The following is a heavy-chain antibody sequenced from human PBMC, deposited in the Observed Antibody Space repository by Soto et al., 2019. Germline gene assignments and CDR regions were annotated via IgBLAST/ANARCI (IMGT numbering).Heavy chain of an antibody. CDR2: IGTIGDT. Sequence: QSGGSLRLSCAASGFTFSTYDMHWVRQATGKGLEWVSAIGTIGDTYYLDSVKGRFTISRENAKNSVYLQMNSLRAGDTAVYYCARGRSNQYESSPPPKFDPWGRGTLVTVSS. V-gene: IGHV3-13*01. CDR3: ARGRSNQYESSPPPKFDP. D-gene: IGHD2-8*01. CDR1: GFTFSTYD. J-gene: IGHJ5*02.